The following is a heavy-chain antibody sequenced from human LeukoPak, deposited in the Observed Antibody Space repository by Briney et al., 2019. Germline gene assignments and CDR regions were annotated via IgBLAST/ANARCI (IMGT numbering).Heavy chain of an antibody. J-gene: IGHJ5*02. Sequence: GGSLRLSCAASGFTFSSYEMNWVRQAPGKGLEWVSYISSSGSTIYYADSAKGRFTISRDNAKNSLYLQMNSLRAEDTAVYYCARGDEDIVVVPAAIFGSWFDPWGQGTLVTVSS. D-gene: IGHD2-2*01. CDR1: GFTFSSYE. V-gene: IGHV3-48*03. CDR3: ARGDEDIVVVPAAIFGSWFDP. CDR2: ISSSGSTI.